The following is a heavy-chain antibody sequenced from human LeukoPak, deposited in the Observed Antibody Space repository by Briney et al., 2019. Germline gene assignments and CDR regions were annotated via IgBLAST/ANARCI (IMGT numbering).Heavy chain of an antibody. CDR1: GFTFSDYG. Sequence: GGSLRLSCAASGFTFSDYGMHWVRQAPGKGLEWVTFIRYDGSNKYYADSVKGRFTISRDNSKNTLYLQMNSLRAEDTAVYYCASVRYCSSTSCFDLDYWGQGTLVTVSS. CDR2: IRYDGSNK. D-gene: IGHD2-2*01. V-gene: IGHV3-30*02. CDR3: ASVRYCSSTSCFDLDY. J-gene: IGHJ4*02.